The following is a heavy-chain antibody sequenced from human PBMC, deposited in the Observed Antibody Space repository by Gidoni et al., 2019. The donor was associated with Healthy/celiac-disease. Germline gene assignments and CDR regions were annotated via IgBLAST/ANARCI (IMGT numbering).Heavy chain of an antibody. CDR3: AADRWGGFNFDY. J-gene: IGHJ4*02. V-gene: IGHV1-58*01. CDR1: GFTFTSSA. Sequence: QMQLVQSGPEVKKPGTSVKISCKASGFTFTSSAVQWVRQARGQRLEWIGWIVVGSGNTNYAQKFQERVTITRDMSTSTAYMELSSLRSEDTAVYYCAADRWGGFNFDYWGQGTLVTVSS. D-gene: IGHD3-3*01. CDR2: IVVGSGNT.